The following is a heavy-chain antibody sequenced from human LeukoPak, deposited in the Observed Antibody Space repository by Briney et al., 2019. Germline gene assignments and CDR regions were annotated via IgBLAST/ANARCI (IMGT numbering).Heavy chain of an antibody. CDR3: ARDSRSFDY. V-gene: IGHV4-31*03. Sequence: SETLSLTCTVSGGSISSGGYYWSWIRQHPGKGPEWIGYIYYSGNTYYNPSLKSRLTISLDTSKNQFSLRLSSVTAADTAVYYCARDSRSFDYWGQGSLVTVSS. J-gene: IGHJ4*02. CDR1: GGSISSGGYY. CDR2: IYYSGNT.